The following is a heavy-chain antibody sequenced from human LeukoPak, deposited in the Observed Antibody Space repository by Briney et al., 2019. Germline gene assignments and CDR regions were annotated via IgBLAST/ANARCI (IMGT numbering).Heavy chain of an antibody. J-gene: IGHJ6*02. D-gene: IGHD3-16*01. Sequence: GGSLRLSCAASGFTFSSYGMTWVRQAPGKGLDWVSTIRGSGGSTYYADSVQGRFTISRDSSKNTLYLQMNSLRAEDTAVYYCAKHMGDSEYYGLDVWGQGTTVTVSS. CDR3: AKHMGDSEYYGLDV. CDR1: GFTFSSYG. V-gene: IGHV3-23*01. CDR2: IRGSGGST.